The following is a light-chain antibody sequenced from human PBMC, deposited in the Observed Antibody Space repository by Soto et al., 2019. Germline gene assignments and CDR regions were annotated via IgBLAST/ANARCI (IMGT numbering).Light chain of an antibody. CDR1: SSDVCVYNY. V-gene: IGLV2-8*01. J-gene: IGLJ2*01. CDR3: SSYAGSNNL. CDR2: EVS. Sequence: QSALTQPPSASGSPGQSVTISCTGTSSDVCVYNYVSWYQQHPGKAPKLMIYEVSKRPSGVPDRFSGSKSGNTASLTVSGLQAEDEADYYCSSYAGSNNLFGGGTKVTVL.